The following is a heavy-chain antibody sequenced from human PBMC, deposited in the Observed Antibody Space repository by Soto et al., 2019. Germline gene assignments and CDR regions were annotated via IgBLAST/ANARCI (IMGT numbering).Heavy chain of an antibody. CDR1: EFTLSTYG. Sequence: EVQLVESGGELVQPGGSLRLSCVGAEFTLSTYGMHWVRQAPGRGLVWVSRINEDGTRTVYADSVKGRFTISRDDATNTLYLQLNSLRAEDTAVYYCAREDSNLDAFDVWGQGTMVTVSS. CDR2: INEDGTRT. V-gene: IGHV3-74*01. CDR3: AREDSNLDAFDV. J-gene: IGHJ3*01. D-gene: IGHD4-4*01.